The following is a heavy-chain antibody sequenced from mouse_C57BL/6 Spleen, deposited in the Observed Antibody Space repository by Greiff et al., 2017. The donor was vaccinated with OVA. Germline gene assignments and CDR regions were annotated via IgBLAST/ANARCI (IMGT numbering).Heavy chain of an antibody. CDR2: INPNNGGT. CDR3: ARSRSFAYYSNSPFAY. Sequence: EVQLQQSGPELVKPGASVKIPCKASGYTFTDYNMDWVKQSHGKSLEWIGDINPNNGGTIYNQKFKGKATLTVDKSSSTAYMELRSLTSEDTAVYYCARSRSFAYYSNSPFAYWGQGTLVTVSA. CDR1: GYTFTDYN. V-gene: IGHV1-18*01. D-gene: IGHD2-5*01. J-gene: IGHJ3*01.